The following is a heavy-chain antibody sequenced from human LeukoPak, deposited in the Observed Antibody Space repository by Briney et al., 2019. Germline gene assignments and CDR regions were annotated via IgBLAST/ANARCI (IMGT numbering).Heavy chain of an antibody. J-gene: IGHJ4*01. CDR2: FDPEDGET. CDR3: ATSPIAPFDYGSGID. CDR1: GYTLTELS. V-gene: IGHV1-24*01. Sequence: ASVKVSCKVSGYTLTELSMHWVRQAPGKGLEWMGGFDPEDGETIYAQKFQGRVTMTEDTSTDTAYMELSSLRSEDTAVYYCATSPIAPFDYGSGIDWGHGTLVTVSS. D-gene: IGHD3-10*01.